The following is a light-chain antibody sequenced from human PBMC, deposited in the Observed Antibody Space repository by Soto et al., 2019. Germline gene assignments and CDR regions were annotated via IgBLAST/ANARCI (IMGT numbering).Light chain of an antibody. CDR1: QGIRNS. V-gene: IGKV1-27*01. J-gene: IGKJ2*01. Sequence: DIQMTQSPSSRSASVGDRVTITCRASQGIRNSLAWYQHKPGKAPKLLIYAASTLQSGVPSRFSGGGSGTDFTLTISSLQPEDVATYYCQKYNGAPYTFGQGTGLEIK. CDR2: AAS. CDR3: QKYNGAPYT.